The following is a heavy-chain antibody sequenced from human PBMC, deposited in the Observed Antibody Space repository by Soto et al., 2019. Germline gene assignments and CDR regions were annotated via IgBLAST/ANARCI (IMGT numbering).Heavy chain of an antibody. D-gene: IGHD2-15*01. CDR3: ADRGGGNADYYYGMDV. CDR1: GGTFSSYA. J-gene: IGHJ6*02. Sequence: QVQLVQSGAEVKKPGSSVKVSCKASGGTFSSYAISWVRQAPGQGLEWMGGIIPIFGTANYAQKFQGRVTITADDYTSTAYLGVSSLSSEDTAVYYCADRGGGNADYYYGMDVWGQGPKVTVSS. CDR2: IIPIFGTA. V-gene: IGHV1-69*12.